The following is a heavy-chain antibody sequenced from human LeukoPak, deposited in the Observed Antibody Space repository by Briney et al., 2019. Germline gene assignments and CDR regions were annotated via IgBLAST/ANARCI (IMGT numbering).Heavy chain of an antibody. CDR1: GGSFSGYY. CDR3: ARGMRSDCSGGSCYSAYYYYGMDV. J-gene: IGHJ6*02. Sequence: SETLSLTCAVYGGSFSGYYWSWIRQPPGKGLEWIGEINHSGSTNYNPSLKSRVTISVDTSKNQFSPKLSSVTAADTAVYYCARGMRSDCSGGSCYSAYYYYGMDVWGQGTTVTVSS. D-gene: IGHD2-15*01. CDR2: INHSGST. V-gene: IGHV4-34*01.